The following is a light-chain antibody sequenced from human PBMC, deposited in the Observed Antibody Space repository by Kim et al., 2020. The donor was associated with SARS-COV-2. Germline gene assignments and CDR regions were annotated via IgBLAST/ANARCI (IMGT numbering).Light chain of an antibody. V-gene: IGLV3-1*01. CDR3: QAWDSSTNWV. CDR1: KLGDKY. J-gene: IGLJ3*02. CDR2: QDS. Sequence: VSPGQTASITCSGDKLGDKYACWYQQKPGQSPVLVIYQDSKRPSGIPERFSGSNSGNTATLTISGTQAMDEADYYCQAWDSSTNWVFGGGTQLPVL.